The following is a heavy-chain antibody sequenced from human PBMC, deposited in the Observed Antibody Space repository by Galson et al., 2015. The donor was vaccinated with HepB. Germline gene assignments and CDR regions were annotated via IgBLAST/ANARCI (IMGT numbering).Heavy chain of an antibody. CDR1: GFTFSGAW. CDR3: ARSRIIFSHYDILTGYPYYFDY. CDR2: IKQDGSDK. Sequence: SLRLSCAVSGFTFSGAWMSWVRQAPGKGLEWVATIKQDGSDKYYVDSVKGRFNISRDNAKNSLFLQMISLRAEDTAVYYCARSRIIFSHYDILTGYPYYFDYWGQGTLVTGSA. V-gene: IGHV3-7*03. D-gene: IGHD3-9*01. J-gene: IGHJ4*02.